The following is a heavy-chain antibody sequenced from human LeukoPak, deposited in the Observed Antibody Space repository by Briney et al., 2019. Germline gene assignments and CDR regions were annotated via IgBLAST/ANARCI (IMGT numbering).Heavy chain of an antibody. Sequence: GGSLRLSCAASGFTFSSYGMHWVRQAPGKGLEWVAVISYDGSNKYYADSVKGRFTISRDNSKNTLYLQMYSLRAEDTAVYYCARDGGRRDDYWGQGTLVTVSS. D-gene: IGHD5-24*01. CDR1: GFTFSSYG. CDR3: ARDGGRRDDY. V-gene: IGHV3-30*03. CDR2: ISYDGSNK. J-gene: IGHJ4*02.